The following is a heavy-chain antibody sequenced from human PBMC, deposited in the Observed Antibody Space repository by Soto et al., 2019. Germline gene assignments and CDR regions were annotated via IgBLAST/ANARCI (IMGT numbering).Heavy chain of an antibody. D-gene: IGHD4-17*01. CDR3: ARVLGDYGDRPLDY. J-gene: IGHJ4*02. CDR2: RKQDGSEK. V-gene: IGHV3-7*01. Sequence: EVQLVESGGGLVQPGGSLRLSCVASGFTFSSCWMNWVRQVPGKGLEWVANRKQDGSEKYYVDSVKGRFTISRDNVKNSLYLQMNSLRAEDTGFYYCARVLGDYGDRPLDYWGQGIQVTVSS. CDR1: GFTFSSCW.